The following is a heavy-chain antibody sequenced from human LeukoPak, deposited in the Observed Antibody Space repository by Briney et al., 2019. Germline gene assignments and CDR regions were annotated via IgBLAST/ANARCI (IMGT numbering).Heavy chain of an antibody. J-gene: IGHJ3*02. CDR1: GGSISSYY. Sequence: SETLSLTCTVSGGSISSYYWSWIRQPAGKGLEWIGRIYTSGSTNYNPSLKSRVTMPVDTSKNQFSLKLSSVTAADTAVYYCAREKGLSTVTYDKAFDIWGQGTMVTVSS. CDR2: IYTSGST. V-gene: IGHV4-4*07. CDR3: AREKGLSTVTYDKAFDI. D-gene: IGHD4-17*01.